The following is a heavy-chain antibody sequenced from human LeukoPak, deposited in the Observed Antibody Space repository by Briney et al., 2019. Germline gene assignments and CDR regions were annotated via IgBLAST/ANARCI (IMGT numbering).Heavy chain of an antibody. CDR3: AKDLVSRDYDIYDD. CDR1: GFTFSSYA. V-gene: IGHV3-23*01. J-gene: IGHJ4*02. Sequence: GGSLTLSCAASGFTFSSYAMSWVRQAPGKGLEWVSAISCSGGSTYYADSVKGRFTISRDNSKDTLYLQMNSLRAEDTAGYYCAKDLVSRDYDIYDDWGQGTLVTVCS. D-gene: IGHD3-9*01. CDR2: ISCSGGST.